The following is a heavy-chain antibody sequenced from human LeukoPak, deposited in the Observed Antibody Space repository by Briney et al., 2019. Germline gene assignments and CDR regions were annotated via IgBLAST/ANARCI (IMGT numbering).Heavy chain of an antibody. CDR1: GFTFSSYG. CDR2: ISYDGSNK. J-gene: IGHJ4*02. Sequence: GGSLRLSCAASGFTFSSYGMHWVLQAPGKGLEWVAVISYDGSNKYYADSVKGRFTISRDNSKNTLYLQMNSLRAEDTAVYYCAKYVGEFVDTAMGYWGQGTLVTVSS. D-gene: IGHD5-18*01. V-gene: IGHV3-30*18. CDR3: AKYVGEFVDTAMGY.